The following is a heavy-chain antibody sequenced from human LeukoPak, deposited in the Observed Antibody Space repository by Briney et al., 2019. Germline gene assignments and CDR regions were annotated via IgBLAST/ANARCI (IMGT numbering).Heavy chain of an antibody. CDR2: IYYSGST. D-gene: IGHD3-22*01. J-gene: IGHJ5*02. CDR1: GGSISSSSYY. Sequence: PSETLSLTCTVSGGSISSSSYYWGWIRQPPGKGLEWIGSIYYSGSTYYNPSLKSRVTISVDTSKNQFSLKLSSVTAADTAVYYCARYQWLLLMSAWFDPWGQGTLVTVSS. CDR3: ARYQWLLLMSAWFDP. V-gene: IGHV4-39*01.